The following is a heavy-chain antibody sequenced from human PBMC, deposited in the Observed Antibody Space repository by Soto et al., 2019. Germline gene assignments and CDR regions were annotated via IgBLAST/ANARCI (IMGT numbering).Heavy chain of an antibody. Sequence: ASVKVSCKASGFTFTSSAVQWVRQARGQRLEWIGWIVVGSGNTNYAQKFQERVTITRDMSTSTAYMELSSLRSEDTAVYYCAADKNYDILTGFQLFDYWGQGTLVTVS. CDR2: IVVGSGNT. J-gene: IGHJ4*02. CDR1: GFTFTSSA. V-gene: IGHV1-58*01. CDR3: AADKNYDILTGFQLFDY. D-gene: IGHD3-9*01.